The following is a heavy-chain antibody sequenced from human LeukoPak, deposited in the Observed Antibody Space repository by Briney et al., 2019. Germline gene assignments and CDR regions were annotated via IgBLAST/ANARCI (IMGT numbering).Heavy chain of an antibody. CDR1: GYSFTSYW. Sequence: GESLKISCKGSGYSFTSYWIGWVRQMPGKGLEWMGIIYPGGSDTRYSPSSPGQVTISADKSISTAYLQWSSLKASDTAMYYCARNDFWSASWFDPWGQGTLVTVSS. J-gene: IGHJ5*02. CDR3: ARNDFWSASWFDP. D-gene: IGHD3-3*01. CDR2: IYPGGSDT. V-gene: IGHV5-51*01.